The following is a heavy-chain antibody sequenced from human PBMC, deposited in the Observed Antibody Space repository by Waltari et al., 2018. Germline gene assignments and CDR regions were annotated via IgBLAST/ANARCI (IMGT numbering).Heavy chain of an antibody. J-gene: IGHJ5*02. V-gene: IGHV1-8*01. CDR2: LNPNRGNR. CDR3: ARGTQSSSPRFDP. D-gene: IGHD6-19*01. Sequence: QVPLVQSGAEVKKPGASVKVSCKASGYTFTSYDIHWVRQAAGQGLEWMGWLNPNRGNRGYAQKYQGRVIMTRNISLSTAYMELSSLRSEDRAVYYCARGTQSSSPRFDPWGQGTLVSVSS. CDR1: GYTFTSYD.